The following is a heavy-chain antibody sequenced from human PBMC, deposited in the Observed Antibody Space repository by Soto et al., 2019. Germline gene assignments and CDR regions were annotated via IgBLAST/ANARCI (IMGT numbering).Heavy chain of an antibody. J-gene: IGHJ4*02. D-gene: IGHD3-10*01. CDR3: ARGDTMVRGVIIDYFDY. Sequence: ASVKVSCKASGYTFTSYTLHWVRQAPGQRLEWMGWVNTGNGNTKYSQKFQGRVTITRDTSASTAYMELSSLRSEDTAVYYCARGDTMVRGVIIDYFDYWGQGTLVTVSS. CDR2: VNTGNGNT. CDR1: GYTFTSYT. V-gene: IGHV1-3*04.